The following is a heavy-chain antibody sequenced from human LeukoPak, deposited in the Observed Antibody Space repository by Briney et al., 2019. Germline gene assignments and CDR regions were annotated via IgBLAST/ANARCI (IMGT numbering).Heavy chain of an antibody. CDR3: AKGAEIDH. J-gene: IGHJ4*02. CDR2: MTGPADTT. V-gene: IGHV3-23*01. CDR1: GFNFNNFA. Sequence: GGSLRLTCAASGFNFNNFAMSWVRQAPGKGLEWLSAMTGPADTTYYAESVKGRFTISRDYSKSMVFLQMNSLRVEDTAIYYCAKGAEIDHWGQGTLVTVSS.